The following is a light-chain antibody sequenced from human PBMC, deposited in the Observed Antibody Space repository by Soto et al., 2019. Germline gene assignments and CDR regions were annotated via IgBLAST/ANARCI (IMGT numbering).Light chain of an antibody. CDR2: EDK. J-gene: IGLJ2*01. CDR3: QSYDSSNPVV. CDR1: SGSIASNY. V-gene: IGLV6-57*01. Sequence: NFMLTQPHSVSESPGKTVTISCTRSSGSIASNYVQWYQQRPGSSPTTVIYEDKTRPSGFPARFSGSIDSSSNSASLTISGLKTDDEADYYCQSYDSSNPVVFGGGTKLTVL.